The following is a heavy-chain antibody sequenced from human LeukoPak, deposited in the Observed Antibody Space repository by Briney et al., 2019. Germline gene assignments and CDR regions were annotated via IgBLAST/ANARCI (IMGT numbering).Heavy chain of an antibody. Sequence: GGSLRLSCAASGFTFSSYGMHWVRQAPGKGLEWVAVISYDGSNKYYADSVKGRFTISRDNSKNTLYLQMNSLRAEDTAVYYCAKGSGHWSDPWGQGTLVTVSS. V-gene: IGHV3-30*18. CDR1: GFTFSSYG. J-gene: IGHJ5*02. CDR3: AKGSGHWSDP. CDR2: ISYDGSNK. D-gene: IGHD3-10*01.